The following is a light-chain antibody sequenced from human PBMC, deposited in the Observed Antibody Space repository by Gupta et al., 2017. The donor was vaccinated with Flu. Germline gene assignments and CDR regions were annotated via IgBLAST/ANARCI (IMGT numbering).Light chain of an antibody. CDR1: QSVSRY. J-gene: IGKJ3*01. CDR2: SAY. V-gene: IGKV1-39*01. Sequence: DIQLTQSPSSLAASVGDRVTISCRASQSVSRYLNWYQLKPGTAPTLLIYSAYNVQSGVPSRFSGRGSGTDFTLTISSLQPEDFATYYCQQSYRGRTFGPGTRVEIK. CDR3: QQSYRGRT.